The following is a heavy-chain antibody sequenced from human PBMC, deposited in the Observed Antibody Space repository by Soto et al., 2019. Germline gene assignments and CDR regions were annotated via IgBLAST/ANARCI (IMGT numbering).Heavy chain of an antibody. CDR1: GFTFSSYA. J-gene: IGHJ4*02. CDR2: ISYDGSNK. Sequence: GGSLRLSCAASGFTFSSYAMHWVRQAPGKGLEWVAVISYDGSNKYYADSVKGRFTISRDNSKNTLYLQMNSLRAEDTAVYYCAREEGPGLMVYASVDYWGQGTLVTVSS. D-gene: IGHD2-8*01. V-gene: IGHV3-30-3*01. CDR3: AREEGPGLMVYASVDY.